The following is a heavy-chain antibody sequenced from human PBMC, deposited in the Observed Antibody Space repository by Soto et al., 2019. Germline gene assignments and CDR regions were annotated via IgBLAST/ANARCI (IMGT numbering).Heavy chain of an antibody. Sequence: GGSLRLSCAASGFTFSSYAMHWVRQAPGKGLEWVAVISYDGSNKYYADSVKGRFTISRDNSKNTLYLKMNSLRAEDTAVYYCARGVYGSGSYYNVPSHYYYYYGMDVWGQGTTVTVSS. CDR2: ISYDGSNK. CDR1: GFTFSSYA. D-gene: IGHD3-10*01. CDR3: ARGVYGSGSYYNVPSHYYYYYGMDV. V-gene: IGHV3-30-3*01. J-gene: IGHJ6*02.